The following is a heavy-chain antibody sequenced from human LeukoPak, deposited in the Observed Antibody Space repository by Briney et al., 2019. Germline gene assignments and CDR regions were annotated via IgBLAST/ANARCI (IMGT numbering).Heavy chain of an antibody. CDR1: GGTFSSYA. V-gene: IGHV1-69*05. D-gene: IGHD3-22*01. J-gene: IGHJ4*02. Sequence: ASVKVSCKASGGTFSSYAISWVRQAPGQGLEWMGGIIPIFGTANYAQKFQGRVTITTDESTSTAYMELSSLRSEDTAVYYCATHYYDSSGYFDYWGQGTLSPSPQ. CDR3: ATHYYDSSGYFDY. CDR2: IIPIFGTA.